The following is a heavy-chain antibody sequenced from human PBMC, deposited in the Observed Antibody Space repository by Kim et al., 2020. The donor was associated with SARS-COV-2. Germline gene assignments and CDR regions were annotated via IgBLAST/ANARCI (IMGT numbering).Heavy chain of an antibody. Sequence: YYSGSTNYNPSLKSRVTISVDTSKNQFSLKLSSVTAADTAVYYCASTRDWGQGTLVTVSS. CDR3: ASTRD. V-gene: IGHV4-59*01. CDR2: YYSGST. J-gene: IGHJ4*02.